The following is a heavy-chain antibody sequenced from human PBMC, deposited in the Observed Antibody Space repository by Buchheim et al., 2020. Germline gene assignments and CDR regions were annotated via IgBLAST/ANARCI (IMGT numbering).Heavy chain of an antibody. D-gene: IGHD6-19*01. V-gene: IGHV3-23*01. Sequence: EVQLLESGGGLVQPGGSLRLSCAASGFTFSSYAMSWVRQAPGKGLEWVSAIGGSGGSTNYADSVKGRFTISSDNSKNKLFLQMNSMRAEDTAVYYCAKGRLSGWYTGDYYYGMDVWGQGTT. CDR1: GFTFSSYA. CDR3: AKGRLSGWYTGDYYYGMDV. CDR2: IGGSGGST. J-gene: IGHJ6*02.